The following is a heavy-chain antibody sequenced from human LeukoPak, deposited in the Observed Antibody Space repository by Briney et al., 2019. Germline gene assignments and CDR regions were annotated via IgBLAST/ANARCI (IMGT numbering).Heavy chain of an antibody. J-gene: IGHJ4*02. Sequence: GGSLRLSCAAFGFIVSSNYMTWVRQAPGKGLEWVSVIYSGGSTYYADSVKGRFTISRDNSKNTLYLQMNSLRAEDTAVYYCARDPPYWGQGTLVTVSS. CDR2: IYSGGST. CDR1: GFIVSSNY. V-gene: IGHV3-66*01. CDR3: ARDPPY.